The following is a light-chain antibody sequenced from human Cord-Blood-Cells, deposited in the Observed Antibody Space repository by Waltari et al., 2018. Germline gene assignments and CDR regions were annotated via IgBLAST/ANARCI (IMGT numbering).Light chain of an antibody. J-gene: IGLJ2*01. CDR1: SSDVGSYNL. Sequence: QSALTQPASASGSPGQSITISCTGTSSDVGSYNLVSWYHQHPGKDPKLMIYEGSKRPSGVSNRFSGSKSGNTASLTISGLQAEDEADYYCCSYAGSSTFVVFGGGTKLTVL. CDR2: EGS. V-gene: IGLV2-23*03. CDR3: CSYAGSSTFVV.